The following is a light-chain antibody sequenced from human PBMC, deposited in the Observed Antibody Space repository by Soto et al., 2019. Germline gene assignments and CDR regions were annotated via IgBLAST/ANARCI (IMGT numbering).Light chain of an antibody. V-gene: IGKV3-15*01. CDR3: QQYNNWPQT. J-gene: IGKJ1*01. CDR2: GAS. Sequence: EIVVTQSPATLSVSPGERATLSCRASQSVSSNLAWYQQKPGQAPRLLIHGASTRATGVPARFSGSGSGTDFTLTISRLQSEDFAVYYCQQYNNWPQTFGQGTKVEIK. CDR1: QSVSSN.